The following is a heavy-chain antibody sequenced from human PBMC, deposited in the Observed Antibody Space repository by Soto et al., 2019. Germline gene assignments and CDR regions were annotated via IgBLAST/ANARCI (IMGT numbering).Heavy chain of an antibody. D-gene: IGHD2-21*02. CDR3: ARDLWGFCGADCYPLDV. V-gene: IGHV4-59*01. J-gene: IGHJ6*02. CDR1: GGSISSYY. CDR2: MYNTGST. Sequence: PSETLSLTCTVSGGSISSYYWSWIRQPPGKGLEWIGYMYNTGSTIYNPSLNSRVTISVDTSKNQFSLKLNSVTAADTAVYYCARDLWGFCGADCYPLDVWGQGTTVTVS.